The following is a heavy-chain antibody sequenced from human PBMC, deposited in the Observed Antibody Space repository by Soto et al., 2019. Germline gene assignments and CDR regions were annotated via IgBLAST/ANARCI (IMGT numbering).Heavy chain of an antibody. V-gene: IGHV4-39*01. CDR3: ARHSIVVVDDFDY. CDR2: IYYSGST. CDR1: GGSISSSSYY. J-gene: IGHJ4*02. Sequence: SETLSLTCTVSGGSISSSSYYWGWIRQPPGKGLEWIGSIYYSGSTYYNPSLKSRVTISVDTSKNKFSLKLSSVTAADTAVYNCARHSIVVVDDFDYWGQGTLVTVSS. D-gene: IGHD2-15*01.